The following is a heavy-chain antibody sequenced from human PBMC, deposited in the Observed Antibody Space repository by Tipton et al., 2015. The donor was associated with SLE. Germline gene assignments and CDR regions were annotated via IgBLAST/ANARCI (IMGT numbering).Heavy chain of an antibody. J-gene: IGHJ4*02. CDR2: IRTKSYVGTT. V-gene: IGHV3-49*04. Sequence: SLRLSCTASGFTFGDYTMGWVRQAPGKGLEWVGFIRTKSYVGTTEYDASVKDRFTISRDDSKSIAYLHMSSLKAEDTAVYYCSRTPHSGTSRFDYWGQGTLVTVSS. D-gene: IGHD1-26*01. CDR3: SRTPHSGTSRFDY. CDR1: GFTFGDYT.